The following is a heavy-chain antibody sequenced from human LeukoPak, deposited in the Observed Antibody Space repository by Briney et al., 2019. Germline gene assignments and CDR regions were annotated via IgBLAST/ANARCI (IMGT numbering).Heavy chain of an antibody. D-gene: IGHD2-2*03. Sequence: ASVRVSCKAYGYNFATSGIGWVRQAPGQGLEWLGWISGYNGNTKSAPKLQGRVTMTTDTSTSTAYMELRSLRSDDTAVYYCARVLLDIVVVPAAPYYYMDVWGKGTTVTVSS. V-gene: IGHV1-18*01. CDR1: GYNFATSG. CDR2: ISGYNGNT. J-gene: IGHJ6*03. CDR3: ARVLLDIVVVPAAPYYYMDV.